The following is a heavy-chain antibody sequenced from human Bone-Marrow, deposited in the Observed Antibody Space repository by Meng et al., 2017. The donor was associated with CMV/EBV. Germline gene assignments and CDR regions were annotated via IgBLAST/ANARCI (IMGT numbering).Heavy chain of an antibody. CDR3: ARDYGGKAFDI. V-gene: IGHV3-21*01. Sequence: GESLKISCTASGFTFSSYSMNWVRQAPGKGLEWVSFISSSSSYIYYADSVKGRFTISRENAKNSVDLQMNSLRAEDTAVYYCARDYGGKAFDIWGQGTMVTFSS. D-gene: IGHD3-16*01. CDR2: ISSSSSYI. J-gene: IGHJ3*02. CDR1: GFTFSSYS.